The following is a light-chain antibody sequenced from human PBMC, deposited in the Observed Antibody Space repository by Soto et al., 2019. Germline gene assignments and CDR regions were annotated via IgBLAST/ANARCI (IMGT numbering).Light chain of an antibody. J-gene: IGKJ4*01. Sequence: DIQMTQSPSSLSASVGDRVTITCRASQGIRSRLAWYQQKPEKAPTSLIYAASSLQSGVPSRFSGSESGTDFTLTISSLQPEDFASYYCLQYDSYPLTFGGGTKVDSK. CDR3: LQYDSYPLT. CDR1: QGIRSR. V-gene: IGKV1D-16*01. CDR2: AAS.